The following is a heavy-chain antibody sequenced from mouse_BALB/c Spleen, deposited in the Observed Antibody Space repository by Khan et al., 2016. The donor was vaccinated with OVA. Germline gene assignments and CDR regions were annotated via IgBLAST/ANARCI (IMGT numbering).Heavy chain of an antibody. J-gene: IGHJ4*01. CDR2: IDPYNGGT. CDR1: GYSFTSYY. V-gene: IGHV1S135*01. CDR3: ARGVRGLRAYAMDY. Sequence: EVQLQQSGPELMKPGASVKISCKASGYSFTSYYIHWVKQSHGKSLEWIGYIDPYNGGTSYNQKFKGKATLTLDTSSSTAYMHISSLTTEDSAVSYWARGVRGLRAYAMDYWGQGTSVTVSS. D-gene: IGHD1-1*01.